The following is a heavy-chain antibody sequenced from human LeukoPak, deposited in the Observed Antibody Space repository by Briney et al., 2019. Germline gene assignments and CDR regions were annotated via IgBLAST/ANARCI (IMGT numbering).Heavy chain of an antibody. CDR3: ARGRIAVAGAYYFDY. J-gene: IGHJ4*02. CDR2: ISPYNGNT. D-gene: IGHD6-19*01. CDR1: GYTFNSYA. Sequence: ASVKVSCKASGYTFNSYAMSWVRQAPGQGLEWMGWISPYNGNTNYVQKFQGRVTITQNSSVTTVYMELSSLRSEDMAVYYCARGRIAVAGAYYFDYWGQGTLVTVSS. V-gene: IGHV1-18*03.